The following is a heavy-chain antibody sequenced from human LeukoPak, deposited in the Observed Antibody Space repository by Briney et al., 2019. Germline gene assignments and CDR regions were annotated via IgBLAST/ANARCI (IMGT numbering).Heavy chain of an antibody. D-gene: IGHD3-10*01. V-gene: IGHV4-59*08. Sequence: SETLSLTCTVSGGSISSYYWSWIRQPPGKGLEWIGYIYYSGSTNYNPSLKSRVTISVDTSKNQFSLKLSSVTAADTAVYYCARAKDGSQPYYYGMDVWGQGTTVTVSS. CDR2: IYYSGST. CDR1: GGSISSYY. J-gene: IGHJ6*02. CDR3: ARAKDGSQPYYYGMDV.